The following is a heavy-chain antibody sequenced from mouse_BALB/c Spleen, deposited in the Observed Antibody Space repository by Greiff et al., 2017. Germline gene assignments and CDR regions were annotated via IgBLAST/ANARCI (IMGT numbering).Heavy chain of an antibody. V-gene: IGHV14-1*02. Sequence: VQLQQSGAELVRPGALVKLSCKASGFNIKDYYMHWVKQRPEQGLEWIGWIDPENGNTIYDPKFQGKASITADTSSNTAYLQLSSLTSEDTAVYYCASYRYDGAMDYWGQGTSVTVSS. CDR2: IDPENGNT. D-gene: IGHD2-14*01. CDR3: ASYRYDGAMDY. J-gene: IGHJ4*01. CDR1: GFNIKDYY.